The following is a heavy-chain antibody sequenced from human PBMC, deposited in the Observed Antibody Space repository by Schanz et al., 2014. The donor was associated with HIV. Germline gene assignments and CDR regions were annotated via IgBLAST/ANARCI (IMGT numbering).Heavy chain of an antibody. CDR2: ISFDGTYE. J-gene: IGHJ5*02. CDR1: GFTFSSYG. V-gene: IGHV3-30*03. Sequence: VRLVESGGDLVQPGGSLRLSCAASGFTFSSYGMHWVRQAPGKGLEWVAVISFDGTYEYYADSVKGRFTVSRDNSKNMLYLQMNSLRAEDTAVYYCAREYYSRNWNWFDPWGQGTLVTVSS. CDR3: AREYYSRNWNWFDP. D-gene: IGHD6-13*01.